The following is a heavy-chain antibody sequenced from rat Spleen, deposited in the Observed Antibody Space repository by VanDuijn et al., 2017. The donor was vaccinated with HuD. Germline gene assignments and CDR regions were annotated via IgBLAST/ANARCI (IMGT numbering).Heavy chain of an antibody. CDR2: INSDGGGT. Sequence: EVQLVESGGGSVQPGRSMKLSCVASGFTFSNYGMAWVHQAPKKGLEWVTYINSDGGGTYYRDSVKGRFTISRDDAKNTLYLQMDSLRSEDTATYYCTTGTFWGQGVMVTVSS. J-gene: IGHJ2*01. CDR1: GFTFSNYG. CDR3: TTGTF. V-gene: IGHV5-27*01.